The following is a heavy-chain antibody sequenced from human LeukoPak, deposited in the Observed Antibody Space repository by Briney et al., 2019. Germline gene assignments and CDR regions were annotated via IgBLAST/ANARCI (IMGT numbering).Heavy chain of an antibody. D-gene: IGHD2-15*01. CDR2: VYYSGST. J-gene: IGHJ3*02. CDR1: SGSVSTSSYC. CDR3: ARHCCSGPAKRVFDI. Sequence: SETLSLTCTVSSGSVSTSSYCWGCIRQPPGKGLEWIGSVYYSGSTYYNPSLKSRVTISVDTSNNQFSLRLGSVTAAATAVYHCARHCCSGPAKRVFDIWGQGTMVTVSS. V-gene: IGHV4-39*01.